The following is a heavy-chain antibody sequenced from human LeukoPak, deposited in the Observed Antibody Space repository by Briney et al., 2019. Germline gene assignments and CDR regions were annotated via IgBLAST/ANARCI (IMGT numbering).Heavy chain of an antibody. Sequence: SETLSLTCAVYGGSFSGYYWSWIRQPPGKGLEWIGEINHSGSTNCNPSLKSRVTISVDTSKNQFSLKLSSVTAADTAVYYCARAPAEGGVPAAMSSWFDPWGQGTLVTVSS. CDR1: GGSFSGYY. CDR2: INHSGST. D-gene: IGHD2-2*01. V-gene: IGHV4-34*01. J-gene: IGHJ5*02. CDR3: ARAPAEGGVPAAMSSWFDP.